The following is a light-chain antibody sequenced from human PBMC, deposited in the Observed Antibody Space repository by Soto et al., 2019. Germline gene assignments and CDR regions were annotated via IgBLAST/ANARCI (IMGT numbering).Light chain of an antibody. V-gene: IGLV1-44*01. CDR2: YDN. CDR1: NSNIGSNT. Sequence: QSVLTQPPSASGTPGQRATISCSGSNSNIGSNTLNWYEQLPGRAPKLLICYDNLRPSGVPDRISGSKSGTSATLGITGLQTGDEADYYCGAWDSSLSAGGVFGTGTKVTVL. J-gene: IGLJ1*01. CDR3: GAWDSSLSAGGV.